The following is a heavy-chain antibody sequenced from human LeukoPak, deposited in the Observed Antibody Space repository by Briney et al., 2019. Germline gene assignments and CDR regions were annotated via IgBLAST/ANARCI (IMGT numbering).Heavy chain of an antibody. Sequence: GGSLRLSCAASGFTFSSYGMHWVRQAPGKGLEWVAVIWYGGSNKYYADSVKGRFTISRDNSKNTLYLQMNSLRAEDTAVYYCASDAPPQYFQHWGQGTLVTVSS. V-gene: IGHV3-33*08. J-gene: IGHJ1*01. CDR3: ASDAPPQYFQH. CDR1: GFTFSSYG. CDR2: IWYGGSNK.